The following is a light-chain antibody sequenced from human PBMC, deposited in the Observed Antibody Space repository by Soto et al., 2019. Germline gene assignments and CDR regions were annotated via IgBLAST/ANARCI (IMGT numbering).Light chain of an antibody. CDR1: QTISSY. J-gene: IGKJ2*01. Sequence: DIQMTQSPSSLSASVGDRVTITCRASQTISSYLNWYQQKPGKAPKLLIYAASILQNGVPSRFSGSGSGTDFTLTISSLQPEAFASYYCQQGDSIPYAFGEGTKLEIK. V-gene: IGKV1-39*01. CDR3: QQGDSIPYA. CDR2: AAS.